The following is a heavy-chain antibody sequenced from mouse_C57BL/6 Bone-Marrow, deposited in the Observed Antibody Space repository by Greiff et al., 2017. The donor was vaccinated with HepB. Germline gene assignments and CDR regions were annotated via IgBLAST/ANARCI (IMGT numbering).Heavy chain of an antibody. CDR1: GFNIKNTY. V-gene: IGHV14-3*01. CDR2: IDPANGNT. CDR3: ARVCCGSVAWFAD. D-gene: IGHD1-1*01. J-gene: IGHJ3*01. Sequence: EVNLVESVAELVRPGASVKLSCTASGFNIKNTYMHWVKQRPEQGLEWIGRIDPANGNTKYDQKFQGKATITADTSSNTAYLQLSSLTSEDTAIYYCARVCCGSVAWFADWGQGTLVTVSA.